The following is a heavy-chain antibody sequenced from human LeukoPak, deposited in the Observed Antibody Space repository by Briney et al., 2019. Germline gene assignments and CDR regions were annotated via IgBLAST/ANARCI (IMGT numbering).Heavy chain of an antibody. CDR2: ISGSGGST. J-gene: IGHJ4*02. CDR3: AKDPSYYYDNSGYYSFDY. Sequence: GGSLRLSCAASGFTFSSYAMSWVRQARGKGLEWVSAISGSGGSTYYADSVKGRFTISRDNSKNTLYLQMNSLRAEDTAVYYCAKDPSYYYDNSGYYSFDYWGQGTLVTVSS. D-gene: IGHD3-22*01. V-gene: IGHV3-23*01. CDR1: GFTFSSYA.